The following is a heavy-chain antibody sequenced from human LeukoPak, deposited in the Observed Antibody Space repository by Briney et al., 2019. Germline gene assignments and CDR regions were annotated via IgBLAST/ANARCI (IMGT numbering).Heavy chain of an antibody. CDR1: GFTFSSYA. D-gene: IGHD5-18*01. CDR3: ALAPAMVIAYMDV. V-gene: IGHV3-23*01. Sequence: GGSLRLSCAASGFTFSSYAMSWVRQAPGKGLEWVSAISGSGGSTYYAGSVKGRFTISRDNSKNTLYLQMNSLRAEDTAVYYCALAPAMVIAYMDVWGKGTTVTVSS. J-gene: IGHJ6*03. CDR2: ISGSGGST.